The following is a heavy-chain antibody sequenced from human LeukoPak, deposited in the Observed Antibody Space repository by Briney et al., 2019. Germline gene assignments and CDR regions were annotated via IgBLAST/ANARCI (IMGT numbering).Heavy chain of an antibody. Sequence: GASVKVSCKASGYTFTSYYIHWVRQAPGQGLEWMGIITPSGGSTTYALKFQGRVTMTTDTSTSTAYMELRSLRSDDTAVYYCARDLDQYSGRFGGFGHDFWGQGTLVTVSS. CDR2: ITPSGGST. CDR1: GYTFTSYY. J-gene: IGHJ4*02. V-gene: IGHV1-46*01. CDR3: ARDLDQYSGRFGGFGHDF. D-gene: IGHD1-26*01.